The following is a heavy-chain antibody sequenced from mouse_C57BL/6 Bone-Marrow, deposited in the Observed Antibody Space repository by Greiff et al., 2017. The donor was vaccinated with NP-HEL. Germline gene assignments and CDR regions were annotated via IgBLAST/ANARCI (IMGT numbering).Heavy chain of an antibody. CDR1: GFTFSSYA. CDR3: TRERGYYGSSFDY. D-gene: IGHD1-1*01. J-gene: IGHJ2*01. CDR2: ISSGGDYI. V-gene: IGHV5-9-1*02. Sequence: EVHLVESGEGLVKPGGSLKLSCAASGFTFSSYAMSWVRQTPEKRLEWVAYISSGGDYIYYADPVKGRFTISRDKARNTLYLQMSSLKSEDTAMYDCTRERGYYGSSFDYWGQGTTLTVSS.